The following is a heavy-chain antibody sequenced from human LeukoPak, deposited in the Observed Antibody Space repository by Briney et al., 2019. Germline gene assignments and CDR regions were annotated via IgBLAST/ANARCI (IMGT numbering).Heavy chain of an antibody. V-gene: IGHV2-5*01. Sequence: SGPTLVKPTQTLTLTCTFSGFSLSTSGVGVGWIRQPPGKALEWLALIYWNDDKRYSPSLKSRLTITKDTSKNQVVLTMTNMDPVDTATYYCAHIRSSSWENYFDYWGQGILVTVSS. D-gene: IGHD6-13*01. CDR2: IYWNDDK. CDR1: GFSLSTSGVG. CDR3: AHIRSSSWENYFDY. J-gene: IGHJ4*02.